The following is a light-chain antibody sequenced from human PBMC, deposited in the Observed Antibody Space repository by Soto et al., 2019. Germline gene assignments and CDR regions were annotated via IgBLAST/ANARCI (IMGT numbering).Light chain of an antibody. CDR3: QQYDDLPLT. Sequence: DITLTQSPSSLSASVGDRVSITCQASQDVINYLNWYQQKPGKAPKLLISDASNLETGVPSRFTGSGSGSHFTLTITNLQPEDFATYFCQQYDDLPLTFGGGTHVE. CDR2: DAS. CDR1: QDVINY. V-gene: IGKV1-33*01. J-gene: IGKJ4*01.